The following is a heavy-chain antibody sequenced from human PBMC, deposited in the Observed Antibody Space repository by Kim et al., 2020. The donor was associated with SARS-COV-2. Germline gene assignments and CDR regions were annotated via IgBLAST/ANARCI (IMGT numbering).Heavy chain of an antibody. CDR1: GGSISSSCYY. CDR3: ARHFRGRYIRFLVLYHFGS. CDR2: VYYTRAT. Sequence: SETLSLTCTVSGGSISSSCYYWGWIRQPPGQGRVWSGNVYYTRATYSDPSLRSRVTISVDTSKNQFSLKLNSVAAADTSVYSCARHFRGRYIRFLVLYHFGSWGQGTMVTVSS. V-gene: IGHV4-39*01. J-gene: IGHJ4*02. D-gene: IGHD2-2*02.